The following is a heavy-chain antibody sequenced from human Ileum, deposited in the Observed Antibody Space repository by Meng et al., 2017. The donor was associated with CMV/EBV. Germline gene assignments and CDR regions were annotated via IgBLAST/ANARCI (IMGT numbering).Heavy chain of an antibody. CDR2: IYSGGSST. CDR3: AKDFGRITGAYDY. D-gene: IGHD1-20*01. Sequence: CADSGFTFSSYAMSWVRQAPGKGLEWVSVIYSGGSSTYYADSVKGRFTISRDNSKNTLYLQMNSLRAEDTAVYYCAKDFGRITGAYDYWGQGTLVTVSS. J-gene: IGHJ4*02. CDR1: GFTFSSYA. V-gene: IGHV3-23*03.